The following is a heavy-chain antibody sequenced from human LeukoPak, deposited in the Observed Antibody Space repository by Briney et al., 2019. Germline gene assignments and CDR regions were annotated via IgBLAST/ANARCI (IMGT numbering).Heavy chain of an antibody. J-gene: IGHJ4*02. D-gene: IGHD3-10*01. CDR3: AKDLGDFYTPFDS. CDR2: ITSGGTT. V-gene: IGHV3-23*01. CDR1: GFTFTSYD. Sequence: GGSLRLSCAASGFTFTSYDMNWVRQAPGKGLEWVSGITSGGTTYNADSVKGRFTISRDNSKNTLYLQMNSLRAEDTAVYYCAKDLGDFYTPFDSWGQGTPVTVSS.